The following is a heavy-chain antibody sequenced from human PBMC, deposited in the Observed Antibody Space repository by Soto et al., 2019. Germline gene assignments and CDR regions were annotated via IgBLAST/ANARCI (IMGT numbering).Heavy chain of an antibody. J-gene: IGHJ3*02. CDR3: AKDATAVNGVWDPFDM. CDR1: GFPFSAYA. V-gene: IGHV3-23*01. CDR2: VGGSDSDK. D-gene: IGHD2-8*01. Sequence: EVQLLESGGGVVQPGGSLRLSCAASGFPFSAYAMSWVRQAPGKGLQWVSGVGGSDSDKHYADSVRGRFTVSSDNSKTTLYLQMNSVRADDTAVYYCAKDATAVNGVWDPFDMWGQGTEVIVSS.